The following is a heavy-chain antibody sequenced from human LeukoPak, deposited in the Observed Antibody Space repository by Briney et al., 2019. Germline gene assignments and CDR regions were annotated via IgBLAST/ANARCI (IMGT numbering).Heavy chain of an antibody. CDR1: GFTFSSYG. Sequence: GGSLRLSCAAPGFTFSSYGMHWVRQAPGKGLEWVAVIWYDGSNKYYADSVKGRFTISRDNSKNTLYLQMNSLRAEDTAVYYCARDRQDYGDNWFDPWGQGTLVTVSS. V-gene: IGHV3-33*01. CDR3: ARDRQDYGDNWFDP. D-gene: IGHD4-17*01. J-gene: IGHJ5*02. CDR2: IWYDGSNK.